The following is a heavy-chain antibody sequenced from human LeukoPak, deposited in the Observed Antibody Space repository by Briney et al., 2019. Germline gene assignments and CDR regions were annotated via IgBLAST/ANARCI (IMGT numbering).Heavy chain of an antibody. Sequence: SETLSLTCXVSGGSISXXXXXXXXXPXXXXLXXIXYIYSSGSTNYNPSLKSRVIISLXXXKSQFSLKLSSVTAADTAVYYCARSFSARMFFDYWGQGSLVTVSS. V-gene: IGHV4-59*01. CDR3: ARSFSARMFFDY. CDR1: GGSISXXX. D-gene: IGHD2/OR15-2a*01. CDR2: IYSSGST. J-gene: IGHJ4*02.